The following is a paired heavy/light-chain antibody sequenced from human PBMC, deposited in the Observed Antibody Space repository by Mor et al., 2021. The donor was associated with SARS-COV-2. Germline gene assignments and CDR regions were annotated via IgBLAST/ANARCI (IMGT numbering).Heavy chain of an antibody. Sequence: EVQLVESGGGLVQPGGSLRLSCAASGFNFSYYDMHWVRQVAGKGLEWVSAIGPPGDTYYPVSVKGRFTISRENVRNSVYLQMNSLRVGDTAVYFCVRMGGRLTENFVLDWYFDLWGRGTLVTVSS. CDR1: GFNFSYYD. CDR2: IGPPGDT. J-gene: IGHJ2*01. CDR3: VRMGGRLTENFVLDWYFDL. V-gene: IGHV3-13*01. D-gene: IGHD7-27*01.
Light chain of an antibody. CDR1: SSNTGSNT. Sequence: QSVLTQPPSASGTPGQRVTISCSGSSSNTGSNTVNWYQQLPGTAPKLLIYNNNQRPSGVPDRFSASKSGTSASLAISGLQSEDEADYHCAAWDDSLNGPVFGGGTKVNVL. CDR3: AAWDDSLNGPV. CDR2: NNN. J-gene: IGLJ2*01. V-gene: IGLV1-44*01.